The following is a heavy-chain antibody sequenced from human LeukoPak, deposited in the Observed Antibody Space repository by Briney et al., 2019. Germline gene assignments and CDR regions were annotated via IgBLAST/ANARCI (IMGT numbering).Heavy chain of an antibody. V-gene: IGHV3-48*03. CDR1: GFTFSSYE. D-gene: IGHD5-24*01. CDR3: AREDGDAFDI. Sequence: GGSLRLSCAASGFTFSSYEMDWVRRAPGKGLEWVSYIGSSGGSRYYADSVKGRFISYRDNAKNSFYLQMNSLRVEDTAIYYCAREDGDAFDIWGQGTMVSVSS. J-gene: IGHJ3*02. CDR2: IGSSGGSR.